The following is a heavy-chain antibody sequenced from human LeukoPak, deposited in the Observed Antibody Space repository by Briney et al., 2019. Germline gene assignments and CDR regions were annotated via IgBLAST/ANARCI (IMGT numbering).Heavy chain of an antibody. J-gene: IGHJ4*02. V-gene: IGHV1-69*04. D-gene: IGHD6-19*01. Sequence: GASVKVSCKASGGTFSSYAISWVRQAPGQGLEWMGRIIPILGIANYAQKFQGRVTITADKSTSTAYMELSSLRSEDTAVYYCARGLPGIAVADTPWGFDYWGQGTLVTVSS. CDR3: ARGLPGIAVADTPWGFDY. CDR2: IIPILGIA. CDR1: GGTFSSYA.